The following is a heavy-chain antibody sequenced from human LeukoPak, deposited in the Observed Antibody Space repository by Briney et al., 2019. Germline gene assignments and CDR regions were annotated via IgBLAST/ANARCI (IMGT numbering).Heavy chain of an antibody. V-gene: IGHV4-59*08. CDR3: ARRRIAARPDAPIDY. J-gene: IGHJ4*02. D-gene: IGHD6-6*01. Sequence: PSETLSLTCTVSGGSISTYYWSWIRQPPGKGLEWIGYIYYSGSTYYNPSLKSRVTISVDTSKNQFSLKLSSVTAADTAVYYCARRRIAARPDAPIDYWGQGTLVTVSS. CDR1: GGSISTYY. CDR2: IYYSGST.